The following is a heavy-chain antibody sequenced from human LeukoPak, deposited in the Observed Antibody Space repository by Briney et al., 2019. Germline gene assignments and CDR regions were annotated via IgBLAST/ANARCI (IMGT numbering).Heavy chain of an antibody. CDR1: GFTFSSYW. Sequence: GGSLRLSCAASGFTFSSYWMSWVRQAPGKGLEWVANIKQDGSEKYYVDSVKGRFTISRDNAKNSLYLQMNSLRAEDTAVYYCARDLADFWSGYYTDYWGQGTLVTVSP. D-gene: IGHD3-3*01. J-gene: IGHJ4*02. CDR3: ARDLADFWSGYYTDY. CDR2: IKQDGSEK. V-gene: IGHV3-7*01.